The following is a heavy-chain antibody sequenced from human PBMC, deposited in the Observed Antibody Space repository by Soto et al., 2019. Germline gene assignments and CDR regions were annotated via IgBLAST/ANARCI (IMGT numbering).Heavy chain of an antibody. V-gene: IGHV4-59*01. CDR2: IYYSGST. Sequence: NPSETLSLTCTVSGGSISSYYWSWIRQPPGKGLEWIGYIYYSGSTNYNPSLKSRVTISVDTSKNQFSLKLSSVTAADTAVYYCAREGYYDFWSGYYTYYYYGMDVWGQGTTVTVSS. CDR3: AREGYYDFWSGYYTYYYYGMDV. J-gene: IGHJ6*02. D-gene: IGHD3-3*01. CDR1: GGSISSYY.